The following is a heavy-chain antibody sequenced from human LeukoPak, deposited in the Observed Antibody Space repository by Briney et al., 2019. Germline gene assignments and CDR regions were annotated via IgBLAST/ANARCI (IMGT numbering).Heavy chain of an antibody. CDR2: ISYDGSNK. CDR3: AKGYSSSWYSFYYYYYGMDV. Sequence: PGGSLRLSCAASGFTFSSYGMHWVRQAPGKGLEWVAVISYDGSNKYYADSVKGRFTISRDNSKNTLYLQMNSLRAEDTAVYYCAKGYSSSWYSFYYYYYGMDVWGQGTTVTVSS. CDR1: GFTFSSYG. D-gene: IGHD6-13*01. J-gene: IGHJ6*02. V-gene: IGHV3-30*18.